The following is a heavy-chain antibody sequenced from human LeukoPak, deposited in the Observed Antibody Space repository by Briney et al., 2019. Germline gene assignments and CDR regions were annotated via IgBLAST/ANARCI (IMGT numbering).Heavy chain of an antibody. V-gene: IGHV4-31*03. CDR1: GGSISSGGYY. Sequence: SETLSLTCTVSGGSISSGGYYWSWIRQHPGKGLEWIGYIYYSGSTYYNPSLKSRVTISVDTSKNQFSPKLSSVTAADTAVYYCARDSIAAAGTVDYWGQGTLVTVSS. J-gene: IGHJ4*02. D-gene: IGHD6-13*01. CDR2: IYYSGST. CDR3: ARDSIAAAGTVDY.